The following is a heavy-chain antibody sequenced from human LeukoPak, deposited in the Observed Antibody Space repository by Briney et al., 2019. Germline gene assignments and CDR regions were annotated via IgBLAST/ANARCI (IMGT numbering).Heavy chain of an antibody. D-gene: IGHD2-2*01. Sequence: SETLSLTCTVSGGSISGYYWSWIRQPPGKGLEWIGYIYTSGSTNYNPSLKSRATISVDTSKNQFSLKLSSVTAADTAVYYCVRHGRLGYCSSTSCPQYYYYYYYMDVWGKGTTVTVSS. V-gene: IGHV4-4*09. CDR2: IYTSGST. CDR1: GGSISGYY. J-gene: IGHJ6*03. CDR3: VRHGRLGYCSSTSCPQYYYYYYYMDV.